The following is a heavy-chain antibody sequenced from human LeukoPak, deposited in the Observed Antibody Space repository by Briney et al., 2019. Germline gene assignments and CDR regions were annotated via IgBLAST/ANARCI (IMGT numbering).Heavy chain of an antibody. Sequence: PGGSLRLSCVASGFPFSSYWMTWVRQAPGKGLEWVANIKQDGSKKSYVDSVKGRFTISRDNAKNSLYLQMNSLRAEDTAMYYCAKGTKPVMTIPDYWGQGILVTV. CDR1: GFPFSSYW. V-gene: IGHV3-7*03. CDR2: IKQDGSKK. D-gene: IGHD1/OR15-1a*01. J-gene: IGHJ4*02. CDR3: AKGTKPVMTIPDY.